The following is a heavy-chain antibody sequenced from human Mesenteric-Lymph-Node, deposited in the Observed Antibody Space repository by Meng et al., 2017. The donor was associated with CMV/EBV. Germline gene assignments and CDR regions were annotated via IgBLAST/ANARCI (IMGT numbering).Heavy chain of an antibody. J-gene: IGHJ4*02. CDR3: AKRPLRVAVADDFDY. CDR1: GFTFSSYA. Sequence: GESLKISCAASGFTFSSYAMSWVRQAAGKGLEWVSNISGSGGSTYSADSVKGRFTISRDNSKNTLFLQMNILRAEDTAVYYCAKRPLRVAVADDFDYWGQGTLVTVSS. V-gene: IGHV3-23*01. CDR2: ISGSGGST. D-gene: IGHD6-19*01.